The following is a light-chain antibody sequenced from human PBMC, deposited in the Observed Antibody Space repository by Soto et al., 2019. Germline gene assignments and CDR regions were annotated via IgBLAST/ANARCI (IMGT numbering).Light chain of an antibody. CDR3: SSYTTSSTPSYV. CDR2: EVS. J-gene: IGLJ1*01. Sequence: QSVLAQPASVSGSPGQSITISCSGSSIDVGDNNYVSWYQHHPGKAPKLIIYEVSNRPSGVSNRFSGSSSDNTASLTISGLLPDDEADYYCSSYTTSSTPSYVFGTGIKLTVL. V-gene: IGLV2-14*01. CDR1: SIDVGDNNY.